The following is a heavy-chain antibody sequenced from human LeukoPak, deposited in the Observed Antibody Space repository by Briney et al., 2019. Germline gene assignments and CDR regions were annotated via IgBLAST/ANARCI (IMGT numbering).Heavy chain of an antibody. Sequence: SVKVSCKASGGTFSSYAISWVRQAPGQGLEWMGGIIPIFGTANYAQKFQGRVTITADESTGTAYMELSSLRSEDTAVYYCARSALGYGDYERLRVFDYWGQGTLVTVSS. D-gene: IGHD4-17*01. CDR1: GGTFSSYA. CDR2: IIPIFGTA. V-gene: IGHV1-69*13. CDR3: ARSALGYGDYERLRVFDY. J-gene: IGHJ4*02.